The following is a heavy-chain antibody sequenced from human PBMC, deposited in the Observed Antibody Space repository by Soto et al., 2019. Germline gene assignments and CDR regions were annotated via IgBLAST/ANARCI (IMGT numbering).Heavy chain of an antibody. CDR1: GFTFSSYA. D-gene: IGHD2-2*01. CDR2: IDNRGDRT. Sequence: EVQMLESGGGLVQPGGSLRISCAASGFTFSSYAMSWVRQAPGKGLEWVSGIDNRGDRTYYADSVKGRFTVSRDNSKSALYLQLDSLRADDTAVYYCPPPCSYDTTVDEWGDWGQGTLVTVS. J-gene: IGHJ4*02. CDR3: PPPCSYDTTVDEWGD. V-gene: IGHV3-23*05.